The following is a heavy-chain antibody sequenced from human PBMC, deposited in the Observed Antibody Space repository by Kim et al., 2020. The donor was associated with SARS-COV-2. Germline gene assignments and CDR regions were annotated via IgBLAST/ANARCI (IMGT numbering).Heavy chain of an antibody. CDR2: INPNSGGT. CDR3: ARDVGTGTTSDAFDI. CDR1: GYTFTGYY. V-gene: IGHV1-2*02. J-gene: IGHJ3*02. Sequence: ASVKVSCKASGYTFTGYYMHWVRQAPGQGLEWMGWINPNSGGTNYAQKFQGRVTMTRDTSISTAYMELSRLRSDDTAVYYCARDVGTGTTSDAFDIWGQGTMVTVSS. D-gene: IGHD1-1*01.